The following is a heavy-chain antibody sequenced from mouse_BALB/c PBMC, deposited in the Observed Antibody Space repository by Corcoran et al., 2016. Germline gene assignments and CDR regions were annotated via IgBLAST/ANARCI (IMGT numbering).Heavy chain of an antibody. CDR1: GFNIKDTY. CDR3: ARGDCYFDV. Sequence: EVQLQQSGAELVKPGASVKLSCTASGFNIKDTYMHWVKQRPEQGLEWIGRIDPANGNTKYDPKFQGKATITADTYTNTAYLQLSSLTSEDTAVYYCARGDCYFDVWGAGTTFTVSS. CDR2: IDPANGNT. V-gene: IGHV14-3*02. J-gene: IGHJ1*01.